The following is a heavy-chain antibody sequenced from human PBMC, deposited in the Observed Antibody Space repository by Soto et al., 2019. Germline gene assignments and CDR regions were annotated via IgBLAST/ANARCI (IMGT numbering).Heavy chain of an antibody. Sequence: QVQLVESGGGVVQPGRSLRLSCAASGFTFSSYGMHWVRQAPGKGLEWVAVISYDGSNKYYADSVKGRFTISRDNSKNTLYLPMNSLRAEDTAVYYCAKDRRKVGVAAPFDYWGQGTLVTVSS. D-gene: IGHD2-15*01. V-gene: IGHV3-30*18. CDR2: ISYDGSNK. CDR1: GFTFSSYG. CDR3: AKDRRKVGVAAPFDY. J-gene: IGHJ4*02.